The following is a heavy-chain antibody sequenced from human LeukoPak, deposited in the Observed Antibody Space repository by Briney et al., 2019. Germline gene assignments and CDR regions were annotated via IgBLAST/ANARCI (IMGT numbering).Heavy chain of an antibody. CDR3: ARGSSKYVFGYYMDV. J-gene: IGHJ6*03. V-gene: IGHV1-2*02. CDR2: VSPKSGGT. D-gene: IGHD4-11*01. Sequence: ASVKVSCKASGYTFTGHYIHWVRQAPGQGLEGVGWVSPKSGGTNYAQKFLDRVTMTTDMSISTAYMELIRLRSRDTAVYFCARGSSKYVFGYYMDVWGKGTSIIVSS. CDR1: GYTFTGHY.